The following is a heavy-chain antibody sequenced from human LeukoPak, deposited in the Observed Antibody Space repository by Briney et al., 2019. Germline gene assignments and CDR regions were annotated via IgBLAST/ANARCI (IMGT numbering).Heavy chain of an antibody. Sequence: SETLSLTCAVYGGSFSGYYWSWIRQPPGKGLEWIGEINHSGSTNYNPSLKSRVTISVDTSKNQFSLKLSSVTAADTAVYYCARLKSPSYYYGMDVWGKGTTVTVSS. CDR1: GGSFSGYY. J-gene: IGHJ6*04. CDR3: ARLKSPSYYYGMDV. V-gene: IGHV4-34*01. CDR2: INHSGST.